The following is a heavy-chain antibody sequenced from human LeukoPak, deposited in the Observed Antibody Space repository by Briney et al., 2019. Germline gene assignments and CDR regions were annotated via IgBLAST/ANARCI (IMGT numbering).Heavy chain of an antibody. CDR1: GFTFSSYG. D-gene: IGHD1-26*01. CDR3: VRGSGSYYDY. J-gene: IGHJ4*02. CDR2: IWYDGSNK. V-gene: IGHV3-33*01. Sequence: PGRSLRLSCAASGFTFSSYGIHWVRQASGKGLEWVALIWYDGSNKYYADSVKGRFTISRDNSKNTLYLQMNSLRAVDTAMYYCVRGSGSYYDYWGQGTLVTVSS.